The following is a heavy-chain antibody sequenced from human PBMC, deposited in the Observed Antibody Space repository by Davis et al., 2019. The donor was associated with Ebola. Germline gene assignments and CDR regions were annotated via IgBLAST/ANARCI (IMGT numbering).Heavy chain of an antibody. V-gene: IGHV3-48*02. Sequence: PGGSMRLSCAASGFLFSEYSMNWVRQAPGKWLEWITYITKGSDAIHYADSVKGRFTVSRDNAKNSLFLQMNSLTDEDSAVYYCARDYIFAFDFWGQGTQVTVSS. D-gene: IGHD4-11*01. CDR3: ARDYIFAFDF. CDR1: GFLFSEYS. J-gene: IGHJ4*02. CDR2: ITKGSDAI.